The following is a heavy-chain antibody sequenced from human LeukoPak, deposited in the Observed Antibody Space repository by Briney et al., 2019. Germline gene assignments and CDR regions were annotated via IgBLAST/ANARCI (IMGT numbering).Heavy chain of an antibody. CDR2: INHSGST. V-gene: IGHV4-34*01. J-gene: IGHJ5*02. CDR1: GGSFSGYY. CDR3: ARVAVAGNSNWFDP. Sequence: PSETLSLTCAVYGGSFSGYYWSWIRQPPGKGLEWIGEINHSGSTNYNPSLKSRVTISVDTSKNQFSLKLSSVTAADTAVYYCARVAVAGNSNWFDPWGQGTLVTVSS. D-gene: IGHD6-19*01.